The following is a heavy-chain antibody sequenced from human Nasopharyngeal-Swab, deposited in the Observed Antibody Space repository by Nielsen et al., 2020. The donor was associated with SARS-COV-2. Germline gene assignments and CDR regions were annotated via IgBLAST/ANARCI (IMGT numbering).Heavy chain of an antibody. Sequence: SETLSLTCTVSGGSISSGDYYCSWIRQPPGKGLEWIGEINHSGSTNYNPSLKSRVTISVDTSKNQFSLKLSSVTAADTAVYYCARGGGYSYGSDIDYWGQGTLVTVSS. CDR1: GGSISSGDYY. V-gene: IGHV4-61*08. CDR3: ARGGGYSYGSDIDY. D-gene: IGHD5-18*01. J-gene: IGHJ4*02. CDR2: INHSGST.